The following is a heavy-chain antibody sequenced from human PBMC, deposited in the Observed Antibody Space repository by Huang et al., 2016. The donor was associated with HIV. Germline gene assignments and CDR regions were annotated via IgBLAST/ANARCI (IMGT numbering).Heavy chain of an antibody. D-gene: IGHD4-17*01. J-gene: IGHJ4*02. Sequence: QVHLEESGGGVVQPGRPLRLSCTASGFMFSTFGVAWGRQGTGKRRVWVSGISNDGSRKYYVDSVKGRFTISRDNSKNIVYLQMNSLRPEDTAVYYCAKPSGDYEFFDFWGQGTVVTVSS. CDR2: ISNDGSRK. CDR1: GFMFSTFG. CDR3: AKPSGDYEFFDF. V-gene: IGHV3-30*18.